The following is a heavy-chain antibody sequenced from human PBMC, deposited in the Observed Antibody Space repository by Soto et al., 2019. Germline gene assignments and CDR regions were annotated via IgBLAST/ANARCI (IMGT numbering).Heavy chain of an antibody. CDR3: AGGRYGSGSQHTRNGFDP. J-gene: IGHJ5*02. CDR1: GFTFSSYD. Sequence: EVPLVESGGGLVQPGGSLRLSCAASGFTFSSYDMHWVRQATGKGLEWVSAIGKSGDTYYSDSVQGRFTISRENAKNSLYLQMGSLRAGDTAVYYCAGGRYGSGSQHTRNGFDPGGQGTLVTVSS. D-gene: IGHD3-10*01. V-gene: IGHV3-13*04. CDR2: IGKSGDT.